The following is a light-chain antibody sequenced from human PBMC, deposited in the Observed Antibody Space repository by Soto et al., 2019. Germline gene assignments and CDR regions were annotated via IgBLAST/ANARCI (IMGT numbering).Light chain of an antibody. V-gene: IGKV3-11*01. J-gene: IGKJ5*01. Sequence: EIGLTQSPATLSLSPGERATLSCRASQSITNYLGWYQQKPGQAPRLLIYATSNRATGIPARFSGSGSGTDFTLTISSLEHEDFAVYYCQQRYNWPVTFGQGTRLEIK. CDR1: QSITNY. CDR3: QQRYNWPVT. CDR2: ATS.